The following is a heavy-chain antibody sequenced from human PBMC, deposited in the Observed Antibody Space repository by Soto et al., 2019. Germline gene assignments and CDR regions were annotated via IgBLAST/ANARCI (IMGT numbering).Heavy chain of an antibody. CDR2: ISYDGSNK. V-gene: IGHV3-30-3*01. Sequence: QVQLVESGGGVVQPGRSLRLCCAASGFTFSSYAMHWVRQAPGKGLEWVAVISYDGSNKYYADSVKGRFTISRDNSKNTLYLQMNSLRAEDTAVYYCARDPRSGGSYFGVFHFDYWGQGTLVTVSS. CDR1: GFTFSSYA. CDR3: ARDPRSGGSYFGVFHFDY. J-gene: IGHJ4*02. D-gene: IGHD2-15*01.